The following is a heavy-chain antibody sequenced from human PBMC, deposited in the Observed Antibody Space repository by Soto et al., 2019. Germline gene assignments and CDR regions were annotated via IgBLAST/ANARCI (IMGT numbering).Heavy chain of an antibody. D-gene: IGHD5-12*01. CDR3: ARDSGEMATKANFDY. Sequence: GGSLRLSCAASGFAFSNYAMHWVRQAPGKGLEWVSSISTSIDATYYADSVKGRFTISRDNSKNTLYLQMNSLRAEDTAVYYCARDSGEMATKANFDYWGQGTLVTVSS. CDR1: GFAFSNYA. J-gene: IGHJ4*02. V-gene: IGHV3-23*01. CDR2: ISTSIDAT.